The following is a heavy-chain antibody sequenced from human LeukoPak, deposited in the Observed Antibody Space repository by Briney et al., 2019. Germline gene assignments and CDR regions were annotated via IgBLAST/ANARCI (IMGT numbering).Heavy chain of an antibody. CDR1: GGSISSSNW. V-gene: IGHV4-4*02. CDR3: ASLDREYFFDY. Sequence: SETLSLTCAVSGGSISSSNWWSWVRQPPEQGLEWIGEIYHSGSTYYNPSLKSRVTMSVDKSKNQFSLKLSSVTVADTAVYYCASLDREYFFDYWGQGTLVTVSS. CDR2: IYHSGST. J-gene: IGHJ4*02. D-gene: IGHD3-10*01.